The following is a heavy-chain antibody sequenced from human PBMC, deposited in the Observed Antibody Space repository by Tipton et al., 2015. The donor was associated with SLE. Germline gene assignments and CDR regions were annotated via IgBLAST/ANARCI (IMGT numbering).Heavy chain of an antibody. CDR1: GFTFSSYA. CDR2: ISYDGSNK. CDR3: ARGPEEQLVRGAFDI. Sequence: SLKLSCAASGFTFSSYAMHWVRQAPGKGLEWVAVISYDGSNKYYADSVKGRFTISRDNSKNTLYLQMNSLRAEDTAVYYCARGPEEQLVRGAFDIWGQGTMVTVSS. V-gene: IGHV3-30*04. J-gene: IGHJ3*02. D-gene: IGHD6-6*01.